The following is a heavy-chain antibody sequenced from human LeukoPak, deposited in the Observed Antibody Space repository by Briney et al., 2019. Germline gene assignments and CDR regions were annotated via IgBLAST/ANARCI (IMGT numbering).Heavy chain of an antibody. J-gene: IGHJ3*02. Sequence: GGSLRLSCAASAFTFRTYWMNWVRQAPGKGLEWVSYISSGSTTIYYADSVKGRFTISRDNAKNSLYLQMNSLRNEDTAVYYCARDPSAFDIWGQGTMVTVSS. CDR3: ARDPSAFDI. CDR2: ISSGSTTI. V-gene: IGHV3-48*02. CDR1: AFTFRTYW.